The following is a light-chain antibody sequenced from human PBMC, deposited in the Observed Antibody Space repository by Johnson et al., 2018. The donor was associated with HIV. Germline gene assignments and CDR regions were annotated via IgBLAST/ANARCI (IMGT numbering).Light chain of an antibody. J-gene: IGLJ1*01. Sequence: SVLTQPPSVSAAPGQKVTISCSGSSSNIGNNYVSWYQQLPGTAPKLLIYDNNKRPSGIPDRFSGSKSGTSATLGITGLQTGDEADYYCGTWDSRLSGVFGTGTQVTVL. CDR3: GTWDSRLSGV. CDR2: DNN. V-gene: IGLV1-51*01. CDR1: SSNIGNNY.